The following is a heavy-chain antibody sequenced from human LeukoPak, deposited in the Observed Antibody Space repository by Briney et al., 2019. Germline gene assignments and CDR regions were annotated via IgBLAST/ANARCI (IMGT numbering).Heavy chain of an antibody. CDR2: ISSSSSYI. CDR3: AKEELRRISMWGYMDV. CDR1: GFTFSSYS. J-gene: IGHJ6*03. Sequence: PGGSLRLSCAASGFTFSSYSMNWVRQAPGKGLEWVSSISSSSSYIYYADSVKGRFTISRDNAKNSLYLQMNSLRAEDTAVYYCAKEELRRISMWGYMDVWGKGTTVTISS. V-gene: IGHV3-21*01. D-gene: IGHD3-10*02.